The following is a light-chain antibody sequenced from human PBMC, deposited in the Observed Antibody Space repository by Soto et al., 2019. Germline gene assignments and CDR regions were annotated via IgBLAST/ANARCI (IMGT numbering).Light chain of an antibody. Sequence: IVLTQSPGTLSLSPGERATLSCRASQSVSSSYLAWYQQKPGQTPRLLIYGASNRATGIPDRFSGSGSGTDFTLTISRLEPEDFAVYYCQQYSNSRWTFGQGTKVEIK. J-gene: IGKJ1*01. CDR3: QQYSNSRWT. CDR2: GAS. CDR1: QSVSSSY. V-gene: IGKV3-20*01.